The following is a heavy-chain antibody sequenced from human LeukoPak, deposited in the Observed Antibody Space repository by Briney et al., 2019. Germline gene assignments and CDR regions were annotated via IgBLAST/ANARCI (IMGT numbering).Heavy chain of an antibody. CDR3: ARRGPLDVWGSYRPALKNWFGP. CDR2: INQSGST. CDR1: DESFSGHY. D-gene: IGHD3-16*02. Sequence: SETLSLTCAVYDESFSGHYWSWIRQPPGRRLEWIGEINQSGSTNYNPSLKSRVTISVDTSKNQFSLKLSSVTAADTAVYYCARRGPLDVWGSYRPALKNWFGPWGQGTLVTVSS. V-gene: IGHV4-34*01. J-gene: IGHJ5*02.